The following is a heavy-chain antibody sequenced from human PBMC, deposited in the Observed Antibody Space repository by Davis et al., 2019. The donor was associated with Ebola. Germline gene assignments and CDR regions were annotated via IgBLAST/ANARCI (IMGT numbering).Heavy chain of an antibody. J-gene: IGHJ3*02. V-gene: IGHV3-30*18. D-gene: IGHD3-10*01. CDR2: ISYDGSNK. Sequence: PGGSLRLSCAASGFTFSSYGMHWVRQAPGKGLEWVAVISYDGSNKYYADSVKGRFTISRDNSKNTLYLQMSSLRAEDTAVYYCVKERITMVRGVNDAFDIWGQGTMVTVSS. CDR1: GFTFSSYG. CDR3: VKERITMVRGVNDAFDI.